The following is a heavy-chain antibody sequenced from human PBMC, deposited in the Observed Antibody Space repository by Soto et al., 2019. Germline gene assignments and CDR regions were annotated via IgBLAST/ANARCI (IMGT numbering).Heavy chain of an antibody. CDR1: DGSMTSDSSY. CDR3: ARLGGYVSVGYYYLWDS. Sequence: SETLSLTCRVSDGSMTSDSSYWGWIRQPPGKGLEWIGVINHSGSTYPHLSLKGRVTMSVDASRNQFSLKLTSMTAADTAVYSCARLGGYVSVGYYYLWDSWGQGTLVTVSS. J-gene: IGHJ4*02. CDR2: INHSGST. V-gene: IGHV4-39*01. D-gene: IGHD3-22*01.